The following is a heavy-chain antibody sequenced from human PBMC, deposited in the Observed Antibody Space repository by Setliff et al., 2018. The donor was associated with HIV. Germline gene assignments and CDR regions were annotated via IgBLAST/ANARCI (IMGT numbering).Heavy chain of an antibody. CDR2: IYSGGST. V-gene: IGHV3-53*01. J-gene: IGHJ6*02. CDR3: ARDMYCGGDCYPPIYGMDV. D-gene: IGHD2-21*02. CDR1: GFTVSSNY. Sequence: QPGGSLRLSCAASGFTVSSNYMSWVRQAPGKGLEWVSVIYSGGSTYYADSVKGRFTISRDNSKNTLYLQMNSLRAEDTAVYYCARDMYCGGDCYPPIYGMDVWGQGTTVTVSS.